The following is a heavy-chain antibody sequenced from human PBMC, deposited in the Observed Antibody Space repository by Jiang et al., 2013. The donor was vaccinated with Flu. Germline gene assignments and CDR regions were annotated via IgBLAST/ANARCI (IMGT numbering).Heavy chain of an antibody. D-gene: IGHD7-27*01. CDR3: ARGGEISSFDY. J-gene: IGHJ4*02. Sequence: GLEWMGWISVSNGYTNYAQRLQGRVTMTRDTSTNTVYMELRSLRSDDTAMYYCARGGEISSFDYWGQGTLVTVSS. CDR2: ISVSNGYT. V-gene: IGHV1-18*01.